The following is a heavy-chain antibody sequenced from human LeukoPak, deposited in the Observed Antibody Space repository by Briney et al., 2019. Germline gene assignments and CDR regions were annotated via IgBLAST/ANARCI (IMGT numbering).Heavy chain of an antibody. CDR3: ARHRFGELDY. Sequence: PSETLSLTCTVSGGSISSSSYYWGWIRQPPGKGLEWIGDIYYSGRTNYNPSVKSRVTISLDTSKNQFSLKLRSVTAADTAVYYCARHRFGELDYWGQGTLVTVSS. D-gene: IGHD3-10*01. V-gene: IGHV4-61*05. CDR1: GGSISSSSYY. J-gene: IGHJ4*02. CDR2: IYYSGRT.